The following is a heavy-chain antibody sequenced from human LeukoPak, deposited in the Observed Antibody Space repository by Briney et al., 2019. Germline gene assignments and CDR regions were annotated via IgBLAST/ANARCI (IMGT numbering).Heavy chain of an antibody. J-gene: IGHJ6*03. Sequence: GGSLKISWKGSGYSFTSYWIGWVRQMPGKGLEWMGIIYPGDSDTRYSPSFQGQVTISTDKSISTAYLQWSSLKASDTAMYYCARHSRSWYHYYMDVWGKGTTVTVSS. V-gene: IGHV5-51*01. CDR2: IYPGDSDT. CDR1: GYSFTSYW. CDR3: ARHSRSWYHYYMDV. D-gene: IGHD6-13*01.